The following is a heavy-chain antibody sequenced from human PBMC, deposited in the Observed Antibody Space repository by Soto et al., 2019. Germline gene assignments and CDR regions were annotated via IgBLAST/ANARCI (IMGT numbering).Heavy chain of an antibody. V-gene: IGHV3-15*01. CDR3: TTSTPVYGSFDY. D-gene: IGHD1-20*01. CDR1: GFTFSNAW. J-gene: IGHJ4*02. CDR2: IKSKTDGGTT. Sequence: GGSLRLSCAASGFTFSNAWMSWVRQAPGKGLEWVGRIKSKTDGGTTDYAAPVKGRFTISRDDSKNTLYLQMNSLKTEDTAVYYCTTSTPVYGSFDYWGQGTLVTVSS.